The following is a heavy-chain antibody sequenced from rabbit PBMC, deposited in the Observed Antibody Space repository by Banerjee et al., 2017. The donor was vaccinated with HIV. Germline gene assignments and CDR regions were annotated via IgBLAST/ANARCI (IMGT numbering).Heavy chain of an antibody. CDR3: ARVFYSSGLGGYSYFNL. CDR1: GIDFSSYYY. CDR2: IYTSSGST. D-gene: IGHD4-1*01. J-gene: IGHJ4*01. Sequence: QQQLEESGGGLVKPGGTLTLTCKASGIDFSSYYYMCWVRQAPGKGLELIACIYTSSGSTWYASWVNGRFTISSDNAQNTVDLQMNSLTAADTATYFCARVFYSSGLGGYSYFNLWGPGTLVTVS. V-gene: IGHV1S43*01.